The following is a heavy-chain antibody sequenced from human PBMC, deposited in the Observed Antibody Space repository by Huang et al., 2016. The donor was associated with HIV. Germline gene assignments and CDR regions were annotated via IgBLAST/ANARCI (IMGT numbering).Heavy chain of an antibody. Sequence: QVQLQESGPGLVKPSQTLSLLCTVSGVSITSGSYFWSWIRQPAGKGLEWIGHIYTSGSTDYNPSLKSRVTISVDTSKNQCSLRLKSVTAADTALYYCARWRSTSLTGLDYWGQGTLVTVSS. CDR2: IYTSGST. J-gene: IGHJ4*02. D-gene: IGHD2-2*01. CDR3: ARWRSTSLTGLDY. V-gene: IGHV4-61*09. CDR1: GVSITSGSYF.